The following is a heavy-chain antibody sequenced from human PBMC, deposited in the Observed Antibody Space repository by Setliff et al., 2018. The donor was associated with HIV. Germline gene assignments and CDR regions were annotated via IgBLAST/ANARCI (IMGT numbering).Heavy chain of an antibody. CDR3: GRLETGPATSAYGPFNS. CDR1: DASISTSNFL. V-gene: IGHV4-39*02. Sequence: SETLSLTCPVSDASISTSNFLWGWIRQSPGKGLEWIGSSYYSSRTYYNPSLKTRVTISADTSKNHLSLKLTSLTAADTAVYYCGRLETGPATSAYGPFNSWGQGKMVTVSS. J-gene: IGHJ4*02. D-gene: IGHD4-17*01. CDR2: SYYSSRT.